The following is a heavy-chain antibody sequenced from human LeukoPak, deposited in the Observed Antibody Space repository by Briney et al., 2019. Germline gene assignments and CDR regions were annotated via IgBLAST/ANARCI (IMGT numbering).Heavy chain of an antibody. J-gene: IGHJ4*02. Sequence: GGSLTLSRAASGLSLNTLTLNWDRPAPGKGLERVSSITSRRTSILYADSLKGRFTITRDDAKNSLYLQMNSLRADDTALYYCARVSGYYRDYWGQGTLVTVSS. CDR1: GLSLNTLT. V-gene: IGHV3-21*01. CDR3: ARVSGYYRDY. CDR2: ITSRRTSI. D-gene: IGHD2/OR15-2a*01.